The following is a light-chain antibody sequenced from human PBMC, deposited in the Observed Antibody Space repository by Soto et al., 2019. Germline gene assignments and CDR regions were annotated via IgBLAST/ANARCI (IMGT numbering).Light chain of an antibody. Sequence: EIVLTQSPATLSLSPGERATLSCRASQSVSSYLAWYQQKPGQAPRLLIYDASNRATGIPARFSGSGSGTDFTLTIRSLEPEDFALYYCQQRSNWPLSFCGGTKVEIK. V-gene: IGKV3-11*01. CDR3: QQRSNWPLS. CDR2: DAS. CDR1: QSVSSY. J-gene: IGKJ4*01.